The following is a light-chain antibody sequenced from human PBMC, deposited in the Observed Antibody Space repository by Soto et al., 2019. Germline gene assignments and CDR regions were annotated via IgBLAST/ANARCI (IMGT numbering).Light chain of an antibody. CDR3: AAWDDTLNGQV. CDR1: RSNIGRNY. J-gene: IGLJ3*02. Sequence: QSVLTQPPSASGTPGQRVSISCSGNRSNIGRNYVYWYQQLPGTAPKLLIQRNNERPSGVPDRFSGSKSGTSVSLAISGLRSEDEATYYCAAWDDTLNGQVFGGGTKVTVL. CDR2: RNN. V-gene: IGLV1-47*01.